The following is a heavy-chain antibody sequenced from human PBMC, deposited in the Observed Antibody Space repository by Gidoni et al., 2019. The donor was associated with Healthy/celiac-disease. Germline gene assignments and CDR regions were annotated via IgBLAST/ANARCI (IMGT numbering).Heavy chain of an antibody. V-gene: IGHV4-34*01. Sequence: QLQLQQWGAGLLKPSEPLSLTCAVYGGSFSGYSWSWIRQPPGKGLEWIGEINHSGSTNYNPSLKSRVTISVDTSKNQFSLKLSSVTAADTAVYYCARNPRPILFDWLLNWFDPWGQGTLVTVSS. J-gene: IGHJ5*02. CDR2: INHSGST. D-gene: IGHD3-9*01. CDR1: GGSFSGYS. CDR3: ARNPRPILFDWLLNWFDP.